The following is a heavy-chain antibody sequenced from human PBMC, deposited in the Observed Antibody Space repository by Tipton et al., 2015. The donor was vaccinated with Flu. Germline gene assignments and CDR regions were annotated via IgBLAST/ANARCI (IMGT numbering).Heavy chain of an antibody. D-gene: IGHD2-2*01. V-gene: IGHV4-39*01. J-gene: IGHJ4*02. CDR3: ARTGPAAFDY. CDR2: IYYSGST. CDR1: GGSISSSSYY. Sequence: TLSLTCTVSGGSISSSSYYWGWIRQPPGKGLEWIGSIYYSGSTYYNPSLKSRVTISVDTSKNQFSLKLSSVTAADTAVYYCARTGPAAFDYWGQGTLVTVSS.